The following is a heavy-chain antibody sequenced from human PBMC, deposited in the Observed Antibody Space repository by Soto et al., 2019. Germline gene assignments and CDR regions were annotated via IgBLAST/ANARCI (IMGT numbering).Heavy chain of an antibody. CDR3: ARDLGDSSSWYPYYFDY. CDR1: GYTFTSYY. D-gene: IGHD6-13*01. V-gene: IGHV1-46*01. Sequence: GASVKVSCKASGYTFTSYYIHWVRHAPGQGLEWMGVINPSGGNTNYAQKLQGRVTMTTDTSTSTAYMELRSLRSDDTAVYYCARDLGDSSSWYPYYFDYWGQGTLVTVSS. CDR2: INPSGGNT. J-gene: IGHJ4*02.